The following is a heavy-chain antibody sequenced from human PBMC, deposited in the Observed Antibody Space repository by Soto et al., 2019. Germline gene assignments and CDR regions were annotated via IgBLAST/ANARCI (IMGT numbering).Heavy chain of an antibody. CDR1: GFTFSDYY. Sequence: QVQLVESGGGLVKPGGSLRLSCAASGFTFSDYYMSWIRQAPGKGLEWVSYISSGSIIYYADCVKGRFTISRDNAKNSLYMQMNSLRAEDTAVYYCARDWTSWRQWLGLPLVPHFGYWGQGTLVTVSS. V-gene: IGHV3-11*01. D-gene: IGHD6-19*01. CDR2: ISSGSII. CDR3: ARDWTSWRQWLGLPLVPHFGY. J-gene: IGHJ4*02.